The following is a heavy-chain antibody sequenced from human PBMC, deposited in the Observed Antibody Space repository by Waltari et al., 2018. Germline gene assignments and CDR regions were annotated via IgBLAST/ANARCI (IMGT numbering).Heavy chain of an antibody. V-gene: IGHV3-72*01. CDR3: VRGYNSFDS. CDR2: IRPKARSYTT. Sequence: EVQLVESGGGLVQPGGSLRLSCAASGFTFSDYYMDWVRQAPGKGLEWVGRIRPKARSYTTESTASVKGRFTISRDDSKNSLYLQMSNLRTDDTAMYYCVRGYNSFDSWGPGTQVTVSS. J-gene: IGHJ4*02. D-gene: IGHD5-12*01. CDR1: GFTFSDYY.